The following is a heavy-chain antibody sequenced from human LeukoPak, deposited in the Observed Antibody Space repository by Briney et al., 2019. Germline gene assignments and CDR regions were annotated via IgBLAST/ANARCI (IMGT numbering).Heavy chain of an antibody. J-gene: IGHJ6*03. D-gene: IGHD5-12*01. V-gene: IGHV3-7*01. CDR3: ARERRGYSGYDYNYYYYMDV. CDR1: GFTFSSYW. CDR2: IKQDGSEK. Sequence: GGSLRLSCAASGFTFSSYWMSWVRQAPGKGLEWVANIKQDGSEKYYVDSVKGRFTISRDNAKTSLYLQMNSLRAEDTAVYYCARERRGYSGYDYNYYYYMDVWGKGTTVTVSS.